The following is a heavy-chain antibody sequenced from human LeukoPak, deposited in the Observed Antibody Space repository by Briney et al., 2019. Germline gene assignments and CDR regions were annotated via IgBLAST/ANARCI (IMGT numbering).Heavy chain of an antibody. CDR3: ARDLSLARYIAAAGTNWFDP. Sequence: ASVKVSCKASGYTFTGYYMHWMRQAPGQGLEWMGWINPNSGGTNYAQKFQGRVTMTRDTSISTAYMELSRLRSDDTAVYYCARDLSLARYIAAAGTNWFDPWGQGTLVTVSS. CDR2: INPNSGGT. D-gene: IGHD6-13*01. CDR1: GYTFTGYY. V-gene: IGHV1-2*02. J-gene: IGHJ5*02.